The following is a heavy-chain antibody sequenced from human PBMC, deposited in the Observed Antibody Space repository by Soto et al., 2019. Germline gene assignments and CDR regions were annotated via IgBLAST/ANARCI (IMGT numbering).Heavy chain of an antibody. J-gene: IGHJ6*02. CDR2: IIPIFGTA. V-gene: IGHV1-69*13. D-gene: IGHD5-12*01. CDR3: ARELVATISDYYYGMDV. CDR1: GGTFSSYA. Sequence: ASVKVSCKASGGTFSSYAISWVRQAPGQGLEWMGGIIPIFGTANYAQKFQGRVTITADESTSTAYMELSSLRSEDTAVYYCARELVATISDYYYGMDVWGQGTTVTVSS.